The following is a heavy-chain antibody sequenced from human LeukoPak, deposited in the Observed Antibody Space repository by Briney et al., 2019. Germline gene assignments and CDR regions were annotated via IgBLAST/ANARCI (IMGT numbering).Heavy chain of an antibody. D-gene: IGHD6-13*01. CDR1: GFIFSGYW. CDR3: AREHSSSWYGYYYYYMDV. V-gene: IGHV3-7*01. CDR2: IKQDGSEK. Sequence: PGGSLRLSCAGSGFIFSGYWMHWVRQAPGKGLEWVANIKQDGSEKYYVDSVKGRFTISRDNAKNSLYLQMNSLRAEDTAVYYCAREHSSSWYGYYYYYMDVWGKGTTVTVSS. J-gene: IGHJ6*03.